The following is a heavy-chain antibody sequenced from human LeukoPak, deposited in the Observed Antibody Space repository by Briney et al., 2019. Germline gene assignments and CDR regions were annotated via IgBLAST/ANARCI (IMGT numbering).Heavy chain of an antibody. CDR1: GFTFNSYS. Sequence: GGSLRLSCAASGFTFNSYSMNWVRQAPGKGLEWVSSISTTSSDIYYADSVKGRFTISRDNAKNSLYLQMNSLRAEDTAVYYCARDRCSGYSCYNFDYWGQGTLVTVSS. CDR3: ARDRCSGYSCYNFDY. V-gene: IGHV3-21*01. CDR2: ISTTSSDI. J-gene: IGHJ4*02. D-gene: IGHD2-15*01.